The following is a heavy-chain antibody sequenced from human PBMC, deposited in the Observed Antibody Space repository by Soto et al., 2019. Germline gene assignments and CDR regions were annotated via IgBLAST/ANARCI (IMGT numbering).Heavy chain of an antibody. V-gene: IGHV1-3*01. CDR2: INAGNGNT. J-gene: IGHJ4*02. D-gene: IGHD5-18*01. CDR3: APHTLDTGMPSGY. CDR1: GYALTSYA. Sequence: GTSAKASSKASGYALTSYARHWLRQAPGQRLEWMGWINAGNGNTNYAQKLQGRVTLTTDTSTSTAYMELRSLRSDDTAVYYCAPHTLDTGMPSGYWGQGTLVTVSS.